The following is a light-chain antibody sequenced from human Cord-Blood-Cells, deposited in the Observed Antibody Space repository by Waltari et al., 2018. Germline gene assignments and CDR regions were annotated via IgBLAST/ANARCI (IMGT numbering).Light chain of an antibody. Sequence: ELVLTQSPATLPLSPGERATLSCSASPSVSSYLAGYPQKPGQAPRPLIYEASNRATGTPARFSGSESETDFTLTISRLEPEDFAVYYCQQRSNWPPATVVGGTKVESK. CDR2: EAS. CDR1: PSVSSY. CDR3: QQRSNWPPAT. V-gene: IGKV3-11*01. J-gene: IGKJ4*02.